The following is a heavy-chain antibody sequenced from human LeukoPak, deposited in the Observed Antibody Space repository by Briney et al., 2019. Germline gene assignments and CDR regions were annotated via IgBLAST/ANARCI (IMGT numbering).Heavy chain of an antibody. CDR1: GYTFTGCY. CDR3: ARVPPGVAVAGTEVVYWFDP. J-gene: IGHJ5*02. V-gene: IGHV1-2*02. CDR2: INPNSGGT. D-gene: IGHD6-19*01. Sequence: VASVKVSCKASGYTFTGCYMHWVRQAPGQGLEWMGWINPNSGGTNYAQKFQGRVTMTRDTSISTAYMELSRLRSDDTAVYYCARVPPGVAVAGTEVVYWFDPWGQGTLVTVSS.